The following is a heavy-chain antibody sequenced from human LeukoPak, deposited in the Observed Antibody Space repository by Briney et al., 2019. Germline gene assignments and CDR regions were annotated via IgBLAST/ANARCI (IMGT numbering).Heavy chain of an antibody. V-gene: IGHV3-11*01. J-gene: IGHJ4*02. Sequence: LSLTCGVYGGSFTAYYWTWIRQSPGKGLEWVSDISSSGDIVSYADSVKGRFTISRDNAKDSLYLQMNSLRAEDTAVYYCARETVAGTVDYWSQGTLVTVSS. CDR1: GGSFTAYY. D-gene: IGHD6-19*01. CDR2: ISSSGDIV. CDR3: ARETVAGTVDY.